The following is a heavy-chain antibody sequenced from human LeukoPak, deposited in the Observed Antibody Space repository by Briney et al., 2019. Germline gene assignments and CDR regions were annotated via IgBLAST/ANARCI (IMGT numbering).Heavy chain of an antibody. CDR1: GGSISSYY. V-gene: IGHV4-59*01. J-gene: IGHJ4*02. D-gene: IGHD6-13*01. Sequence: PSETLSLTCTVSGGSISSYYWSWLRQPPGKGLVWMGYIYYSGTTNYNPSLKSRVTISVDTSKNQFSLKLSSVTAADTAVYYCARGVYIAAAQYGYWGQGTLVTVSS. CDR3: ARGVYIAAAQYGY. CDR2: IYYSGTT.